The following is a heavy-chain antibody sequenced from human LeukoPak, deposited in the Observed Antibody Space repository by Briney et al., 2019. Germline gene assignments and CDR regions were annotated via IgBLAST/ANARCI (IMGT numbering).Heavy chain of an antibody. D-gene: IGHD2-2*01. Sequence: ASVKVSCKASGYTFTGYYMHWVRQAPGQGLGWMGWINPNSGGTNYAQKFQGRVTMTRDTSISTAYMELSRLRSDDTAVYYCAREATAKYCSSTSCYSRFDPWGQGTLVTVSS. CDR3: AREATAKYCSSTSCYSRFDP. CDR1: GYTFTGYY. V-gene: IGHV1-2*02. J-gene: IGHJ5*02. CDR2: INPNSGGT.